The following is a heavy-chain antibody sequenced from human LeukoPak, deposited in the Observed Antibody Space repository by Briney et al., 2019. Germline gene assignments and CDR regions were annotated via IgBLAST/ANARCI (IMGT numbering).Heavy chain of an antibody. J-gene: IGHJ3*02. CDR1: GFTFSSYG. V-gene: IGHV3-23*01. Sequence: GGTLRLSCAASGFTFSSYGMSWVRQAPGKGLEWVSAISGSGGSTYYADSVKGRFTISRDNSKNTLYLQMNSLRAEDTAVYYCAKGEMATIGVADAFDIWGQGTMVTVSS. CDR3: AKGEMATIGVADAFDI. CDR2: ISGSGGST. D-gene: IGHD5-24*01.